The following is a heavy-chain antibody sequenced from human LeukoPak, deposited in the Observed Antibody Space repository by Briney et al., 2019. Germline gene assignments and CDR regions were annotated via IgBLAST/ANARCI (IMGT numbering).Heavy chain of an antibody. D-gene: IGHD6-19*01. CDR1: GGSISSHY. CDR3: ARDGTKAVAGRSYYYYYMDV. J-gene: IGHJ6*03. V-gene: IGHV4-59*11. Sequence: SETLSLTCTVSGGSISSHYWSWIRQPPGKGLEWIGYIYYSGSTNYNPSLKSRVTISVDTSKNQFSLKLSSVTAADTAVYYCARDGTKAVAGRSYYYYYMDVWGKGTTVTLSS. CDR2: IYYSGST.